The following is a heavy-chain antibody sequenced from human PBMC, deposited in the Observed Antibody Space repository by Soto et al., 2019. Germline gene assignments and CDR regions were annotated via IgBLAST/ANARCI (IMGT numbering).Heavy chain of an antibody. CDR1: GFTVSNNY. D-gene: IGHD1-26*01. CDR2: IYSGGYT. V-gene: IGHV3-53*01. J-gene: IGHJ4*02. CDR3: AAERGGGGY. Sequence: EVQLVESGGGLIQPGGSLRLSCAVSGFTVSNNYMSWVRQAPGKGLEGVSVIYSGGYTAYGDSVKGRFTISRDNSKNTRSHKVNHLGAHVGAVYYGAAERGGGGYWGQGTLVTVSS.